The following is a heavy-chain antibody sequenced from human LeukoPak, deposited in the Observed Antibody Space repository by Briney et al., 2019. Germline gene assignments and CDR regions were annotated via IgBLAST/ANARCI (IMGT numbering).Heavy chain of an antibody. V-gene: IGHV4-59*01. CDR1: GDSISRYY. Sequence: SETLSLTCTVSGDSISRYYWSWIRQPPRKGLECIGYFFYSGSTNYNPSLKSRVTISVDTSKNQFSLQLTSVTAADTAMYYCARVLLTGKTGYYMDVWGKGTTVTVSS. D-gene: IGHD3-9*01. CDR3: ARVLLTGKTGYYMDV. J-gene: IGHJ6*03. CDR2: FFYSGST.